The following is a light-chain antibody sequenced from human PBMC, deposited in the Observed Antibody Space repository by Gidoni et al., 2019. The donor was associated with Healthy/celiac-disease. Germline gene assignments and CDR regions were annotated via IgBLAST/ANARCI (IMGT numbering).Light chain of an antibody. CDR3: QQRSNWPLT. Sequence: DIVLTQSPATLSLSPGERATLSCRASQRVSSYLAWYQQKPGQAPRLLIYDASNRATGIPARFSGSGSGTDFTLTISSLEPEDFAVYYCQQRSNWPLTFGGXTKVEIK. CDR2: DAS. CDR1: QRVSSY. J-gene: IGKJ4*01. V-gene: IGKV3-11*01.